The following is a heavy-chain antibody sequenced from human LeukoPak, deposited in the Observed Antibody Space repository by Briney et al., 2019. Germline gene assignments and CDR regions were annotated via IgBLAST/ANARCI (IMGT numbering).Heavy chain of an antibody. CDR2: ISGSGGST. D-gene: IGHD1-26*01. CDR3: AKEEWELKTIDY. Sequence: AGGSLRLSCAASGFTFSSYAMSWVRQAPGKGLEWVSAISGSGGSTYYADSVKGRFTISRDNSKNTLYLQMNSLRAEDTAVYYYAKEEWELKTIDYWGQGTLVTVSS. V-gene: IGHV3-23*01. J-gene: IGHJ4*02. CDR1: GFTFSSYA.